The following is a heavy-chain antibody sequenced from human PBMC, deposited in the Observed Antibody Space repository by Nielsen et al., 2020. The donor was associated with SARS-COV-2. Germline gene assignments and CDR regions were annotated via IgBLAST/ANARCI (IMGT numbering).Heavy chain of an antibody. J-gene: IGHJ4*02. CDR3: AVPYCSSTSCYESGEFGY. V-gene: IGHV1-2*06. CDR2: INPNSGGT. Sequence: WVRQAPGQGLEWMGRINPNSGGTNYAQKFQGRVTMTRDTSISTAYMELGRLRSDDTAVYYCAVPYCSSTSCYESGEFGYWGQGTLVTVSS. D-gene: IGHD2-2*01.